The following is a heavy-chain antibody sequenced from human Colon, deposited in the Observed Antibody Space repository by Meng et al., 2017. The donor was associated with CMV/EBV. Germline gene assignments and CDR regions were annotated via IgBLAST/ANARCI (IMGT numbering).Heavy chain of an antibody. CDR3: ARDPILAAPDYFDY. D-gene: IGHD6-13*01. CDR2: ISSSDGRT. CDR1: GFTFGTYA. Sequence: GESLKISCAASGFTFGTYAMSWVRQAPGKGPEWVSAISSSDGRTSYADSVRGRFTISRDNSKNMLYLQMNSLRPEDTAIYYCARDPILAAPDYFDYWGQGTVVTVSS. J-gene: IGHJ4*02. V-gene: IGHV3-23*01.